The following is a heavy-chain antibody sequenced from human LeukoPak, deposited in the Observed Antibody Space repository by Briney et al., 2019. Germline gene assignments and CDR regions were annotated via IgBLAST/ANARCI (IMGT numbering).Heavy chain of an antibody. CDR2: ISSSSSYI. V-gene: IGHV3-21*01. J-gene: IGHJ4*02. CDR1: GFTFSSYS. CDR3: ARDTTILWFGEFDY. D-gene: IGHD3-10*01. Sequence: PGGSLRLSCAASGFTFSSYSMNWVRQAPGKGLEWVSSISSSSSYIYYADSVKGRFTISRDNAKNSLYLQMNSLRAEDTAVYYCARDTTILWFGEFDYWGQGTLVTVSS.